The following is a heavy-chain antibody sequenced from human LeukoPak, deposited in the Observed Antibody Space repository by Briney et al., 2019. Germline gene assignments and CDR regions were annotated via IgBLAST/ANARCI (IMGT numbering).Heavy chain of an antibody. CDR1: GFTFSSYS. CDR3: ARDTKYAFDN. Sequence: GGSLRLSCAASGFTFSSYSMNWVRQAPGKGMEWISYIGISSGNTKYADSVKGRFTISGDKAKNLVYLQMNSLRVEDTAVYYCARDTKYAFDNWGQGTLVTVSS. J-gene: IGHJ4*02. V-gene: IGHV3-48*01. CDR2: IGISSGNT. D-gene: IGHD2-2*01.